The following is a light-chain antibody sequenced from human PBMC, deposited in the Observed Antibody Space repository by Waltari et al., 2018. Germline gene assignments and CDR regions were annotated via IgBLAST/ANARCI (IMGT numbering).Light chain of an antibody. CDR1: SSNIEKNY. J-gene: IGLJ2*01. CDR2: DND. CDR3: ATWDASLSAVV. Sequence: QSVLTQPPSVSAAPGQKVTISCSGSSSNIEKNYVSWYQQLPGTAPKLLIFDNDKGPSGSPDRFSGSRSGTSATLDITGLQTGDEADYYCATWDASLSAVVFGGGTRLTVL. V-gene: IGLV1-51*01.